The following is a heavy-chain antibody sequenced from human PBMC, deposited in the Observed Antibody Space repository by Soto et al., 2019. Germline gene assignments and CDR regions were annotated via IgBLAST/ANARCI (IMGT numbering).Heavy chain of an antibody. D-gene: IGHD6-6*01. CDR2: ISYDGSNK. CDR1: GFTFSSYA. V-gene: IGHV3-30-3*01. CDR3: ARVVRGSSSLWFDP. J-gene: IGHJ5*02. Sequence: QVQLVESGGGVVQPGRSLRLSCAASGFTFSSYAMLWVRQAPGKGLEWVAVISYDGSNKYYADSVKGRFTISRDNSKNTLYLQMNSLRAEDTAVYYCARVVRGSSSLWFDPWGQGTLVTVSS.